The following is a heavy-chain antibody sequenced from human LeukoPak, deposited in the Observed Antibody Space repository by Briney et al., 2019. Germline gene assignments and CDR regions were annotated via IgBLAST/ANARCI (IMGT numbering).Heavy chain of an antibody. CDR3: ARDNSCSSSSCGNSYMDV. CDR2: INPNSGGT. CDR1: GYTFTGYY. D-gene: IGHD2-2*01. Sequence: EASVKVSCKASGYTFTGYYIHWVRQAPGQGLEWMGWINPNSGGTNYAQKFQGRVTMTSDTSISTAYMELSGLRSDDTALYYCARDNSCSSSSCGNSYMDVWGKGTTVTVSS. V-gene: IGHV1-2*02. J-gene: IGHJ6*03.